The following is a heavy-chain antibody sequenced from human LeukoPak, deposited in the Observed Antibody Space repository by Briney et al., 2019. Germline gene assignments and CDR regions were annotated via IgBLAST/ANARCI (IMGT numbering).Heavy chain of an antibody. CDR2: IYYSGST. D-gene: IGHD2-21*02. CDR3: ARGKNIVVVTGTLTIFDY. Sequence: PSETLSLTCTVSGGSISSYYWSWIRQPPGKGLEWIGYIYYSGSTNYNPSLKSRVTISVDTSKNQFSLKLNSVTAADTAVYYCARGKNIVVVTGTLTIFDYWGQGTLVTVSS. CDR1: GGSISSYY. J-gene: IGHJ4*02. V-gene: IGHV4-59*01.